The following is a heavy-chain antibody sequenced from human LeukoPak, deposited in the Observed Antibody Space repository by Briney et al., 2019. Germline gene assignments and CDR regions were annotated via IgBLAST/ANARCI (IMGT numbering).Heavy chain of an antibody. CDR3: AKTTAGNSSGRYPGWPVDY. D-gene: IGHD6-19*01. V-gene: IGHV3-23*01. CDR1: GFTFNSYA. J-gene: IGHJ4*02. CDR2: VSGSGGIT. Sequence: GGSLRLSCAASGFTFNSYAMTWVRQAPGKGLEWVSHVSGSGGITYYADSVKGRFTISRDNSKNTLYLQMNSLRAEDTAVYYCAKTTAGNSSGRYPGWPVDYWGQGTLVTVSS.